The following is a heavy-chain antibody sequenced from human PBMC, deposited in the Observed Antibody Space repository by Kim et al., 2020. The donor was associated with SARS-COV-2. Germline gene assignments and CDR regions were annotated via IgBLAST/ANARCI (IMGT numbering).Heavy chain of an antibody. D-gene: IGHD6-6*01. V-gene: IGHV4-59*13. CDR2: VSYSGDT. CDR1: GVSISNYY. Sequence: SETLSLTCAVSGVSISNYYWSWVRQPPGKGLEWIGYVSYSGDTNYNPSLKSRVTISLDTSKNRFSLNLSSVTAADTAVYFCARGCTSSLLWYYAMDFWGQGTTVTVSS. J-gene: IGHJ6*02. CDR3: ARGCTSSLLWYYAMDF.